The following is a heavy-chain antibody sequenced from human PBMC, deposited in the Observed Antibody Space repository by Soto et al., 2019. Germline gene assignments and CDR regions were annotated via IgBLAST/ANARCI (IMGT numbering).Heavy chain of an antibody. CDR2: IFSNDEK. D-gene: IGHD6-19*01. CDR3: ARISRIEVAVDAFDI. Sequence: SGPTLVNPTETLTLTCTVSGFSLSNARMGVSWIRQPPGKALEWLAHIFSNDEKSYSTSLKSRLTISKDTSKSQVVLTMTNMDPVDTATYYCARISRIEVAVDAFDIWGQGTMVTVSS. J-gene: IGHJ3*02. CDR1: GFSLSNARMG. V-gene: IGHV2-26*01.